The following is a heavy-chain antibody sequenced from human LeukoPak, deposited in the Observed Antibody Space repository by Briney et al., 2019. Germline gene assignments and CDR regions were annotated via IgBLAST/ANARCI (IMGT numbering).Heavy chain of an antibody. V-gene: IGHV4-59*08. D-gene: IGHD1-14*01. CDR1: DGSISSYC. CDR2: IYYSGST. CDR3: ATNRNRVIDTFDI. J-gene: IGHJ3*02. Sequence: SETLSLTCTVSDGSISSYCCGWIRQPPGKGLEWIGYIYYSGSTNYNPSLKSRVTISVDTSKKQFSLKLSSVTAADTAVYYCATNRNRVIDTFDIWGQGTMVTVSS.